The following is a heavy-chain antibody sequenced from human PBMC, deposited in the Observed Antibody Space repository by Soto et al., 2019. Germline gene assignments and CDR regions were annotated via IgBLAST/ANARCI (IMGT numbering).Heavy chain of an antibody. CDR2: TYYRSKWFN. D-gene: IGHD3-3*02. CDR1: GDSVSNNSAA. Sequence: SQTLSLTCAISGDSVSNNSAAWNWIRQSPSRGLEWLGRTYYRSKWFNNYALSVKGRITINPDTSKNQFSLPLNSVTPEDTAVYYCAREGRLAASIFHNWFDPWGQGTLVTVSS. V-gene: IGHV6-1*01. J-gene: IGHJ5*02. CDR3: AREGRLAASIFHNWFDP.